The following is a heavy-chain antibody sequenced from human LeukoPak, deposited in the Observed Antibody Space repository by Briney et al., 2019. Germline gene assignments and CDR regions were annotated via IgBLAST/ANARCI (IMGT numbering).Heavy chain of an antibody. CDR1: GFTFSDYY. CDR3: ARSGSGSYFDY. D-gene: IGHD3-10*01. CDR2: ISSSSSYT. Sequence: GGSLRLSCAASGFTFSDYYMSWIRQAPGKGLEWVSYISSSSSYTNYADSVKGRFTISRNNAKNSLYLQMNSLRAEDTAVYYCARSGSGSYFDYWGQGTLVTVSS. V-gene: IGHV3-11*06. J-gene: IGHJ4*02.